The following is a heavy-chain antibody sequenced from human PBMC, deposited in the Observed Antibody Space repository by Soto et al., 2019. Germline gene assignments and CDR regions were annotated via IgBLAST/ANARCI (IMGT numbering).Heavy chain of an antibody. V-gene: IGHV1-2*02. J-gene: IGHJ6*02. CDR2: INPNNGGT. Sequence: ASVKVSCKTSGYTFTDYYMEWVRQAPGQGLEWMGWINPNNGGTNYAQKFQGRVTLTRDTSTNTVYMELSRLTSDDTAVYYCARTVLGILSYGLDVWGQGTTVTVSS. CDR1: GYTFTDYY. CDR3: ARTVLGILSYGLDV. D-gene: IGHD3-3*02.